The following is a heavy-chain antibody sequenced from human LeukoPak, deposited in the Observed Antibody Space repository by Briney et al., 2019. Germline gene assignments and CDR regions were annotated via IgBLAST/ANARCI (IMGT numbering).Heavy chain of an antibody. V-gene: IGHV3-21*01. CDR2: ISSSSSYI. J-gene: IGHJ4*02. D-gene: IGHD6-19*01. Sequence: GGSLRLSCAASGFTFSSYSMNWVRQAPGKGLEWVSSISSSSSYIYYADSVKGRFTISRDNAKNSLYLQVNSLRAEDTAVYYCASDSSGWYYFDYWGQGTLVTVSS. CDR3: ASDSSGWYYFDY. CDR1: GFTFSSYS.